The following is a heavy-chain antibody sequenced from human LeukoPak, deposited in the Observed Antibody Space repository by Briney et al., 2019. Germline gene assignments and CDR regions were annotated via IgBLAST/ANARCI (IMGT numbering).Heavy chain of an antibody. Sequence: SETLSLTCTVSGGSISSGGYYWSWIRQHPGKGLEWIGYIYYSGSTYYNPSLKSRVTISVDTSKNQFSLKLSSVTAADTAVYYCARGDGSGSIPLGAFDIWGQGTMVTVSS. CDR1: GGSISSGGYY. J-gene: IGHJ3*02. CDR3: ARGDGSGSIPLGAFDI. V-gene: IGHV4-31*03. CDR2: IYYSGST. D-gene: IGHD3-10*01.